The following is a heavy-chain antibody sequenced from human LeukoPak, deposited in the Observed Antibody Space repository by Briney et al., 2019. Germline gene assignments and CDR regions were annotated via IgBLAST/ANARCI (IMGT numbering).Heavy chain of an antibody. J-gene: IGHJ4*02. CDR3: AREIYYDSSGDTEDY. CDR2: INPNSGGT. D-gene: IGHD3-22*01. Sequence: WASVTVSCKASGYTFTGYYMHWVRQAPGQGLEWMGWINPNSGGTNYAQQFQGRVTMTRDTSISTAYMELSRLRSDDTAVYYCAREIYYDSSGDTEDYWGQGTLVTVSS. V-gene: IGHV1-2*02. CDR1: GYTFTGYY.